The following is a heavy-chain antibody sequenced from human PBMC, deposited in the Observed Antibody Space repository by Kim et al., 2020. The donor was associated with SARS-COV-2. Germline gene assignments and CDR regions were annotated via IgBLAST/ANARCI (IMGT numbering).Heavy chain of an antibody. V-gene: IGHV4-39*01. Sequence: SETLSLTCTVSGASIDSSDSYWGWLRQPPGKGLEWIGSFSYSGTTYYNPSLKSRVTISADTARNQFSLKMTSATAADTALYYCARQTIRSLWFGALGDFAYGGQGTLVAVSS. D-gene: IGHD3-10*01. CDR3: ARQTIRSLWFGALGDFAY. CDR1: GASIDSSDSY. CDR2: FSYSGTT. J-gene: IGHJ4*02.